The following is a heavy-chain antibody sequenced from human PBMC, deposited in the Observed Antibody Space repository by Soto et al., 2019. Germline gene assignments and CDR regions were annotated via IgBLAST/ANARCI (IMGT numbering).Heavy chain of an antibody. Sequence: QVQLVQSGAEEKKPGASVKVSCKASGYTFTSYAMHWVRQAPGQRLEWMGWINAGNGNTKYSQKFQGRVTITRDTSASTAYMELSSLRSEDTAVYYCAGSIVVVTALDYWGQGPLVTVSS. CDR1: GYTFTSYA. CDR3: AGSIVVVTALDY. J-gene: IGHJ4*02. CDR2: INAGNGNT. V-gene: IGHV1-3*05. D-gene: IGHD2-21*02.